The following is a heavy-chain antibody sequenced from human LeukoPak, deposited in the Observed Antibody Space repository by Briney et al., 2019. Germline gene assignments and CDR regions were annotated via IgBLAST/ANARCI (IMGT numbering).Heavy chain of an antibody. Sequence: GGSLRLSCAASGFTFSSYAMSWVRQPPGKGLEWVSSISGSGGSTYYADSVKGRFTISRDTSKNTLYLQMNSLGAEETAVYYCATGGVDYYNDYWGQGTLVTVSS. CDR1: GFTFSSYA. CDR3: ATGGVDYYNDY. V-gene: IGHV3-23*01. CDR2: ISGSGGST. J-gene: IGHJ4*02. D-gene: IGHD3-10*01.